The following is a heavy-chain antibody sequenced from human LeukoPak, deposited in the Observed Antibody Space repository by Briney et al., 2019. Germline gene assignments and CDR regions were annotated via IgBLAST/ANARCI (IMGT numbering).Heavy chain of an antibody. CDR3: ARGFVVPAAMRVGWFDP. V-gene: IGHV4-34*01. Sequence: KTGGSLRLSCAASGFTFNSYAMIWIRQPPGKGLEWIGEINHSGSTNYNPSLKSRVTISVDTSKNQFSPKLSSVTAADTAVYYCARGFVVPAAMRVGWFDPWGQGTLVTVSS. CDR2: INHSGST. D-gene: IGHD2-2*01. J-gene: IGHJ5*02. CDR1: GFTFNSYA.